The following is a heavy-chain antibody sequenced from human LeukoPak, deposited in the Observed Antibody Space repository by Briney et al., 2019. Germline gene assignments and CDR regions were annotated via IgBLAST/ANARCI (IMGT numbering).Heavy chain of an antibody. CDR2: IYYSGST. D-gene: IGHD2-8*01. V-gene: IGHV4-59*01. CDR3: ARVSFDAYMDV. CDR1: GGSISSYY. Sequence: SETLSLTCTVSGGSISSYYWSWIRQPPGKGLEWIGYIYYSGSTNYNPSLKSRVTISVDTSKNQFSLKLSSVTAADTAVYYCARVSFDAYMDVWGKGTTVTVSS. J-gene: IGHJ6*03.